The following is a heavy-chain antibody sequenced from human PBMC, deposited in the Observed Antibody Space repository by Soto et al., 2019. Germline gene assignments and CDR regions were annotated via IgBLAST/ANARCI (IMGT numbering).Heavy chain of an antibody. Sequence: GGSLRLSCAASGFTFSDYYMSWIRQAPGKGLEWVSYISSSGSTIYYADSVKGRFTISRDNAKNSLYLQMNSLRAEDTAVYYCARENVEDIVVVPATAYYYYYYMDVWGKGTTVTVSS. J-gene: IGHJ6*03. V-gene: IGHV3-11*01. CDR2: ISSSGSTI. CDR3: ARENVEDIVVVPATAYYYYYYMDV. CDR1: GFTFSDYY. D-gene: IGHD2-2*01.